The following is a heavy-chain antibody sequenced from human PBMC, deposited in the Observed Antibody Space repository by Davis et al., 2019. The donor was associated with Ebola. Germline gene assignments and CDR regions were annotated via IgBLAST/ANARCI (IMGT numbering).Heavy chain of an antibody. CDR1: GYTLTDLS. CDR2: IIPIFGTA. CDR3: ARDASAYYGSDYGMDV. D-gene: IGHD3-10*01. V-gene: IGHV1-69*13. J-gene: IGHJ6*02. Sequence: SVKVSCKVSGYTLTDLSMHWVRQAPGKGLEWMGGIIPIFGTANYAQKFQGRVTITADESTSTAYMELSSLRSEDTAVYYCARDASAYYGSDYGMDVWGQGTTVTVSS.